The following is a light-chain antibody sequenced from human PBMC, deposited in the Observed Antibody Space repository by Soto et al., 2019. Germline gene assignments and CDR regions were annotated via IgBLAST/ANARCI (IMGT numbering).Light chain of an antibody. Sequence: EIAMTQSPATLSVSPGERATLSCRASQSVNSNLAWYQQKPGQAPRLLIYGASSRATGIPDRFSGSGSGTDFTLTISRLEPEDFAVYYCQQYGSSPPYTFGPGTKVDIK. CDR3: QQYGSSPPYT. J-gene: IGKJ3*01. V-gene: IGKV3-20*01. CDR1: QSVNSN. CDR2: GAS.